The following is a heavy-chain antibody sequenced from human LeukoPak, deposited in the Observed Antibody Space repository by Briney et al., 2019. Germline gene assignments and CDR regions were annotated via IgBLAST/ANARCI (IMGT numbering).Heavy chain of an antibody. J-gene: IGHJ4*02. CDR1: GYTFTGYY. D-gene: IGHD6-13*01. V-gene: IGHV1-2*06. CDR3: ARGRVVSSSSLAVLAI. Sequence: ASVKVSCKASGYTFTGYYMHRVRQAPGQGLEWMGRINPNSGGTNYAQKFQGRVTMTRDTSISTAYMELSRLRSDDTAVYYCARGRVVSSSSLAVLAIWGQGTLVTVSS. CDR2: INPNSGGT.